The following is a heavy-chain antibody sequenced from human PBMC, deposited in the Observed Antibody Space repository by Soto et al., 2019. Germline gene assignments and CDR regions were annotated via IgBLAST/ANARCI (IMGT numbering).Heavy chain of an antibody. CDR1: GFTFSSYW. Sequence: GGSLRLSCAASGFTFSSYWMSWVRQAPGKGLEWVANIKQDGSEKYYVDSVKGRFTISRDNAKNSLYLQMNSLRAEDTAVYYCAREIGGAVADLYYFDYWGQGTLVTVSS. D-gene: IGHD6-19*01. CDR2: IKQDGSEK. J-gene: IGHJ4*02. CDR3: AREIGGAVADLYYFDY. V-gene: IGHV3-7*01.